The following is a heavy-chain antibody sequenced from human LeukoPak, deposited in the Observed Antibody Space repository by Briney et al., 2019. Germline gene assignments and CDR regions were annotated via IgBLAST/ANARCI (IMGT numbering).Heavy chain of an antibody. CDR2: IYYSGST. D-gene: IGHD4-17*01. CDR3: ASLTVTTLDY. CDR1: GGSISSYY. Sequence: PSETLSLTCTVSGGSISSYYWSWIRQPPGKGLEWIGYIYYSGSTNYNPSLKSRVTISVDTSKNQFSLNLSSVTAADTAVYYCASLTVTTLDYWGQGTLVTVSS. V-gene: IGHV4-59*12. J-gene: IGHJ4*02.